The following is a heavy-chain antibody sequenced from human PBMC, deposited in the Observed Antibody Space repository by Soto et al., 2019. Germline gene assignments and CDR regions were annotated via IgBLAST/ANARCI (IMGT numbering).Heavy chain of an antibody. CDR1: GFSISSAYY. D-gene: IGHD6-13*01. CDR3: TRSFYSSSWYAGN. Sequence: KPSETLSLTCAVSGFSISSAYYWGWIRQPPGKGLEWVGTVYHSGTTYYNPSLKSRVSMSLDTPKNQFSLKLTSVTAADTAVYYCTRSFYSSSWYAGNWGQRTRVTVSS. J-gene: IGHJ4*02. V-gene: IGHV4-38-2*01. CDR2: VYHSGTT.